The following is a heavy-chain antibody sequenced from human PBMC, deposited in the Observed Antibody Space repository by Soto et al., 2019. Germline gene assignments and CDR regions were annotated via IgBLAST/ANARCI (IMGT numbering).Heavy chain of an antibody. Sequence: QVQLVQSGAEVKKPGASVKVSCKASGYIFTNYAMHWVRQAPGQRLEWMGWINTGNGNTKYSQKFKGRDTITRDTSASTAYMELSSLRSKDTAVYYCANFSRGALLRVLFDAWGQGTLVTVSS. D-gene: IGHD1-26*01. CDR1: GYIFTNYA. CDR3: ANFSRGALLRVLFDA. CDR2: INTGNGNT. V-gene: IGHV1-3*04. J-gene: IGHJ5*02.